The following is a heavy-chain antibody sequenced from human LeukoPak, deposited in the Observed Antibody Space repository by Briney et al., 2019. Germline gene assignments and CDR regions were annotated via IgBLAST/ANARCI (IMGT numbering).Heavy chain of an antibody. J-gene: IGHJ4*02. CDR1: GFTFSNSW. CDR3: ARGHYPGIVY. D-gene: IGHD3-16*02. Sequence: AGGSLRLSCIPSGFTFSNSWKTWVRQAPGKGLEWVVNIKEDGSDKHYVDSVKGRFTITRDNAKNSLYLQMNSLRAEDTAVYYCARGHYPGIVYWGQGTLVTVSS. CDR2: IKEDGSDK. V-gene: IGHV3-7*01.